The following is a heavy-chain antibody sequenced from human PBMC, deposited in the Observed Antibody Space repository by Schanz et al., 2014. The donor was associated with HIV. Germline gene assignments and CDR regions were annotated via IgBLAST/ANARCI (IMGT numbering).Heavy chain of an antibody. CDR2: IIPLLDTT. D-gene: IGHD3-3*01. CDR1: GGTFSNYT. J-gene: IGHJ3*01. Sequence: QVQLVQSGAEVKKPGSSVKVTCKTSGGTFSNYTITWVRQAPGEGLEWMGGIIPLLDTTNYAQKFQGRVTITADKSTSTAYMELSSLRSEDTAVYYCARGECDFWSGYCPHFHYFDLDVWGQGTMVTVSS. CDR3: ARGECDFWSGYCPHFHYFDLDV. V-gene: IGHV1-69*06.